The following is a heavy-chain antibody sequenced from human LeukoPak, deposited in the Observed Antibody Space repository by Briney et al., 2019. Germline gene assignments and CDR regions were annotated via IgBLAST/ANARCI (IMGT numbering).Heavy chain of an antibody. CDR2: ISPDASVK. V-gene: IGHV3-7*02. CDR1: GFPISNYW. J-gene: IGHJ3*02. Sequence: GGSLRLSCAASGFPISNYWLSWVRQAPGKGLEWVASISPDASVKHYVDSVKGRFTISRDNAENSLSLQMGSLRAEDTAVYYCARLLGMVTTFDIWGQVTVVTVSS. D-gene: IGHD5-24*01. CDR3: ARLLGMVTTFDI.